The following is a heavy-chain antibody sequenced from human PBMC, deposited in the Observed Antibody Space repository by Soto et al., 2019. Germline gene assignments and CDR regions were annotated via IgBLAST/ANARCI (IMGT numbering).Heavy chain of an antibody. CDR3: ARDSSGYDWRPYYYYGMDV. CDR1: GYTFTSYG. V-gene: IGHV1-18*01. J-gene: IGHJ6*02. CDR2: ISAYNGNT. D-gene: IGHD5-12*01. Sequence: ASVKVSCKASGYTFTSYGISWVRQAPGQGLEWMGWISAYNGNTNYAQKLQGRVTMTTDTSTSTAYMELRSLRSDDTAVYYCARDSSGYDWRPYYYYGMDVWGQGTTVTISS.